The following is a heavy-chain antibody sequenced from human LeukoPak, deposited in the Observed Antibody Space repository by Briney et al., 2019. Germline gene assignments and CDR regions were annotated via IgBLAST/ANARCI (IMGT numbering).Heavy chain of an antibody. Sequence: SQTLSLTCAISGDSVSSNSVTWNWIRQSPSRGLEWLGRTYYRSTWYNDYAVSVRGRITVNPDTSKNQFSLHLNSVTPEDTAVYYCARRLTQYDCFDPWGQGILVTVPS. J-gene: IGHJ5*02. CDR2: TYYRSTWYN. CDR1: GDSVSSNSVT. CDR3: ARRLTQYDCFDP. D-gene: IGHD2-2*01. V-gene: IGHV6-1*01.